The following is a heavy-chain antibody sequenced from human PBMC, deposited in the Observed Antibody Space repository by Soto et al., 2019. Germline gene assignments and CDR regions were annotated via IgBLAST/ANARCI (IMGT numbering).Heavy chain of an antibody. J-gene: IGHJ6*03. V-gene: IGHV3-11*01. CDR2: ISSSGSTI. CDR1: GFTFSDYY. D-gene: IGHD4-4*01. CDR3: ARAPGATVTYNYYYYYMDV. Sequence: GGSLRLSCAASGFTFSDYYMSWIRQAPGKGLEWVSYISSSGSTIYYADSVKGQFTISRDNAKNSLYLQMNSLRAEDTAVYYCARAPGATVTYNYYYYYMDVWGKGTTVTVSS.